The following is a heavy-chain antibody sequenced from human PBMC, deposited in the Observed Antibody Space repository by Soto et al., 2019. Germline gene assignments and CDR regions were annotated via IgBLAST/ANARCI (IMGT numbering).Heavy chain of an antibody. J-gene: IGHJ6*02. CDR2: IIPIFGTA. V-gene: IGHV1-69*13. Sequence: SVKVSCKASGGTFSSCAISWVRQAPGQGLEWMGGIIPIFGTANYAQKFQGRVTITADESTSTAYMELSSLRSEDTAVYYCARVLYYYDSSGYLYYYYGMDVWGQGTTVTVSS. CDR1: GGTFSSCA. CDR3: ARVLYYYDSSGYLYYYYGMDV. D-gene: IGHD3-22*01.